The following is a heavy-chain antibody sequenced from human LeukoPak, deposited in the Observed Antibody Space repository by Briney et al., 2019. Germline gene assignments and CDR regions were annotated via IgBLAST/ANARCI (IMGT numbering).Heavy chain of an antibody. V-gene: IGHV4-59*01. CDR3: AAGYSYGFLGAFDI. CDR1: GGSISSYC. Sequence: SETLSLTCTVSGGSISSYCWSWIRQPPGKGLEWIGYIYYSGSTNYNPSLKSRVTISVDTSKNQFSLKLSSVTAADTAVYYCAAGYSYGFLGAFDIWGQGTMVTVSS. D-gene: IGHD5-18*01. CDR2: IYYSGST. J-gene: IGHJ3*02.